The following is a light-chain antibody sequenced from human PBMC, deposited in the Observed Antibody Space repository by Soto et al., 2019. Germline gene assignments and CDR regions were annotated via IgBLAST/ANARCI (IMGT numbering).Light chain of an antibody. CDR2: GAS. CDR3: QHRGEWPRT. Sequence: EIVLTQSPATLSLSPGERATLSCRASQSVSNYLAWYQQKPGQAPRLLIYGASNRATGIPARFTGSGSGTAFTLTISSLGPEEFAVSYCQHRGEWPRTFGQGTKLEIK. CDR1: QSVSNY. J-gene: IGKJ2*01. V-gene: IGKV3-11*01.